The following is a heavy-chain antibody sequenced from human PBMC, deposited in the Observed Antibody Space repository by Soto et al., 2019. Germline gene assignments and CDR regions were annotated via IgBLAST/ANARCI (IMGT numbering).Heavy chain of an antibody. CDR1: GGSISGSSYY. CDR3: ASFSGATYGDYGGGINS. J-gene: IGHJ5*01. Sequence: SETLSLTCTVSGGSISGSSYYWGWIRQPPGTGLECIGSVHYSGSTDYNPSLKSRVTISVDTSKNQFSLKLASVTAADTAVYFCASFSGATYGDYGGGINSRGQGTLVTVSS. CDR2: VHYSGST. V-gene: IGHV4-39*01. D-gene: IGHD4-17*01.